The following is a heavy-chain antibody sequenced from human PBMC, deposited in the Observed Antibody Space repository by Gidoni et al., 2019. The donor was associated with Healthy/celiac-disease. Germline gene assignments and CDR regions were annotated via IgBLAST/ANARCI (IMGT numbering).Heavy chain of an antibody. CDR3: ARNSIAVAGTRLVSYYYYGMDV. V-gene: IGHV3-21*01. Sequence: EVQLVESGGGLVKPGGSLRLSCAASGFTFSRHSMNWVRQAPGKGLEWVPSISSSSSYIYYADSVKGRFTISRDNAKNSLYLQMSSLRAEDTAVYYCARNSIAVAGTRLVSYYYYGMDVWGQGTTVTVSS. J-gene: IGHJ6*02. CDR1: GFTFSRHS. CDR2: ISSSSSYI. D-gene: IGHD6-19*01.